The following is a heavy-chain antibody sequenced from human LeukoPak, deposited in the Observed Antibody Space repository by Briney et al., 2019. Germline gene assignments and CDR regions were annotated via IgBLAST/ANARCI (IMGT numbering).Heavy chain of an antibody. CDR1: GGSISSGGYY. CDR3: ARSVGYYGSGSADWYFDL. D-gene: IGHD3-10*01. CDR2: IYYSGST. J-gene: IGHJ2*01. Sequence: SETLSLTCTVSGGSISSGGYYWSWIRQHPGKGLEWIGYIYYSGSTNYNPSLRSRVTISVDTSKNQFSLKLSSVTAADTAVYYCARSVGYYGSGSADWYFDLWGRGTLVTVSS. V-gene: IGHV4-61*08.